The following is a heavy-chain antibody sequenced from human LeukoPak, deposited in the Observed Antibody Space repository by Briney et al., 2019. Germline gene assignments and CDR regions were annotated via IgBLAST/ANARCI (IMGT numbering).Heavy chain of an antibody. Sequence: PGGSLRLSCAASGFTFSTRAMSWVRQAPARGLEWVSSITGGGDTFYADSVKGRCTLSRDDSRNTVYLQLNNLSVDDTAVYYCGKANWVSNADAVWWGQGTLVTVSS. V-gene: IGHV3-23*01. CDR1: GFTFSTRA. J-gene: IGHJ4*02. CDR2: ITGGGDT. CDR3: GKANWVSNADAVW. D-gene: IGHD2-2*01.